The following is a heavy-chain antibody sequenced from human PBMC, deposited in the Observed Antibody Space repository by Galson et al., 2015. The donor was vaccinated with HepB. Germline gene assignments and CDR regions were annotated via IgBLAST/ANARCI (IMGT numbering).Heavy chain of an antibody. CDR3: ARVGSYSLYYFDY. Sequence: SETLSLTCAVSGGSISSSNWWNWVRQPPGKGLEWIGEIHHSGSTNYNPSLQSRVSISVDKSKKHFSLKLNSVTAADTAVYYCARVGSYSLYYFDYWGQGTLVTVSS. J-gene: IGHJ4*02. CDR2: IHHSGST. D-gene: IGHD3-10*01. V-gene: IGHV4-4*02. CDR1: GGSISSSNW.